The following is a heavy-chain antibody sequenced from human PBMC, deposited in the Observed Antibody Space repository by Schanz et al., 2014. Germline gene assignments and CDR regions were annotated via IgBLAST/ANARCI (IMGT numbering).Heavy chain of an antibody. CDR2: VCYDGSKK. D-gene: IGHD1-26*01. Sequence: LVESGGGVVQPGRSLRLSCAASRFTFSSYGMHWVRQVPGKGLEWVAVVCYDGSKKYYADSVKGRFTTSRDNSKNTMYLQMNSLRAEDTAVYYCVKDLQRELLRDDHYYGMDVWGQGTTVTVSS. V-gene: IGHV3-33*06. J-gene: IGHJ6*02. CDR3: VKDLQRELLRDDHYYGMDV. CDR1: RFTFSSYG.